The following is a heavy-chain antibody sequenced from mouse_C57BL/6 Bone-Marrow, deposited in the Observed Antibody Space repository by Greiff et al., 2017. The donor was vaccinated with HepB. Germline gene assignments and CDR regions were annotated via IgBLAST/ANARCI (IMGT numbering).Heavy chain of an antibody. CDR3: AKHARPLYFDV. V-gene: IGHV2-4*01. CDR2: IWSGGST. Sequence: QVQLQQSGPGLVQPSQSLSITCTVSGFSLTSYGVHWVRQPPGKGLEWLGVIWSGGSTDYNAAFISRLSISKDNSKSQVFFKMNSLQADDTAIYYCAKHARPLYFDVWGTGTTVTVSS. CDR1: GFSLTSYG. J-gene: IGHJ1*03.